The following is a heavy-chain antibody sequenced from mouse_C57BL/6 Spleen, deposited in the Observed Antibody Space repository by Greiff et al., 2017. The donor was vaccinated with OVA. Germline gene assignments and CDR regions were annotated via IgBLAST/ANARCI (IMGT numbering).Heavy chain of an antibody. CDR2: IRLKSDNYAT. J-gene: IGHJ2*01. V-gene: IGHV6-3*01. D-gene: IGHD3-2*02. Sequence: EVKVEESGGGLVQPGGSMKLSCVASGFTFSNYWMNWVRQSPEKGLEWVAQIRLKSDNYATHYAESVKGRFTISRDDSKSSVYLQMNNLRAEDTGIYYCTSGDSSGYVPFFDYWGQGTTRTVSS. CDR3: TSGDSSGYVPFFDY. CDR1: GFTFSNYW.